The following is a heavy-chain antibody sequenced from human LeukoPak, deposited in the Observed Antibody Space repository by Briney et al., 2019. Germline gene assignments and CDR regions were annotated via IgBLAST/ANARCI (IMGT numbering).Heavy chain of an antibody. J-gene: IGHJ4*02. Sequence: PSETLSLTCAVYGGSFSGYYWSWIRQPPGKGLEWIGEINHSGSTNYNPSLKSRVTISVDTSKNQFSLKLSSVTAADTAVYYCAILHPYYYDSSGYYSDYWGQGTLVTVSS. V-gene: IGHV4-34*01. CDR3: AILHPYYYDSSGYYSDY. CDR1: GGSFSGYY. CDR2: INHSGST. D-gene: IGHD3-22*01.